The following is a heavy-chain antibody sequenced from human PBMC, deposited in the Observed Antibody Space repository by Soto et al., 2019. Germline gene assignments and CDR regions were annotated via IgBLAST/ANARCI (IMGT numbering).Heavy chain of an antibody. Sequence: QVQLQESGPGLVKPSETLSLTCTVSGGSISSYYWSWIRQPPGKGLEWIGYIYYSGSTNYNPSLKGRVTISVDTSKNQFSLKLSSVTAADTAVYYCARGAGYSSGHYYFDYWGQGTLVTVSS. V-gene: IGHV4-59*01. CDR2: IYYSGST. D-gene: IGHD6-19*01. J-gene: IGHJ4*02. CDR3: ARGAGYSSGHYYFDY. CDR1: GGSISSYY.